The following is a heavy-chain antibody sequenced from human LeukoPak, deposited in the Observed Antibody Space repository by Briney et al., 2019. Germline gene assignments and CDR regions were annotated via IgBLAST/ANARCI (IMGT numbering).Heavy chain of an antibody. J-gene: IGHJ4*02. CDR2: IYPSDSDT. D-gene: IGHD6-6*01. V-gene: IGHV5-51*01. CDR3: ARHGAARADF. Sequence: GESLKISCKGSGYSFTTYWIGWVRQMPGKGLEWMGIIYPSDSDTRYSPSFQGEVTISVDKSISTAYLQWSSLKASDTAMYYCARHGAARADFWGQGTLVTVSS. CDR1: GYSFTTYW.